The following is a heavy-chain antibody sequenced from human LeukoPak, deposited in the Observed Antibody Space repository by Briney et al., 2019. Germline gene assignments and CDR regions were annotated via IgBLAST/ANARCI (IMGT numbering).Heavy chain of an antibody. J-gene: IGHJ4*02. Sequence: PGGSLRLSCAASGFTFSSYGMHWVRQAPGKGLEWVAVISYDGSNKYYADSVKGRFTISRDNSKNTLYLQMNSLRAEDTAVYYCAREREPYSSGWYDYFDYWGQGTLVTVSS. CDR1: GFTFSSYG. D-gene: IGHD6-19*01. CDR2: ISYDGSNK. CDR3: AREREPYSSGWYDYFDY. V-gene: IGHV3-30*03.